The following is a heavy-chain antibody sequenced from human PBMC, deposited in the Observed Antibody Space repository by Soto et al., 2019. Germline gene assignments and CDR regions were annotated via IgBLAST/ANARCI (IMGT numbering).Heavy chain of an antibody. V-gene: IGHV3-48*02. CDR1: GVQFSGHG. J-gene: IGHJ6*02. Sequence: PGVSKRLSDAGAGVQFSGHGVNWVSKARGRGLEWLSYISGRGDTIQYADSVKGRFTISRDNAKNSLSLQMNSLRDEDTAVYSCALSRDGLTYFYYSALDVWGQGTTVTVSS. CDR3: ALSRDGLTYFYYSALDV. D-gene: IGHD2-2*01. CDR2: ISGRGDTI.